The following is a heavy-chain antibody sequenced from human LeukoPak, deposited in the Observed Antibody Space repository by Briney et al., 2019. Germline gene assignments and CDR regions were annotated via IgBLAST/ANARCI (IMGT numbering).Heavy chain of an antibody. Sequence: SETLSLTCTVSGGSISSYYWSWIRQPPGKGLEWIGYIYYSGSTNYNPSLKSRVTISVDTSKNQFSLKLSSVTAADTAVYYCARSPRKRITMVRGVTRTMTFDIWGQGTMVTVSS. V-gene: IGHV4-59*12. CDR2: IYYSGST. J-gene: IGHJ3*02. CDR1: GGSISSYY. CDR3: ARSPRKRITMVRGVTRTMTFDI. D-gene: IGHD3-10*01.